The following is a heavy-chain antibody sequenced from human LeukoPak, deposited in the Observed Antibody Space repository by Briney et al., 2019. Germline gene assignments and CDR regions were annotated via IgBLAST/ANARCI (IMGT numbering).Heavy chain of an antibody. J-gene: IGHJ4*02. Sequence: GESLKISGKDSGYSFTSYWIGWVRQMPGNGLEWMGIIYPGDSDTRYSPSFQGQVTISADKSINTAYLQWSSLKASDTAIYYCARRGEAMDPFDYWGQGTLVTVSS. V-gene: IGHV5-51*01. CDR3: ARRGEAMDPFDY. CDR1: GYSFTSYW. CDR2: IYPGDSDT. D-gene: IGHD5-18*01.